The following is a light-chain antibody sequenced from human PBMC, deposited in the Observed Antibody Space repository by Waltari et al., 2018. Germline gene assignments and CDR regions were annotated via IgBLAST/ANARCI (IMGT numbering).Light chain of an antibody. CDR2: AAS. V-gene: IGKV1-39*01. CDR3: QQSYSTLSIT. CDR1: QSISSY. Sequence: DIQMTQSPSSLSASVGDRVTITCRASQSISSYLNWYQQKPGKAPKLLIYAASSLQSGVPSRFSGSGSGTDFTLTISSLQPGDFGTYYCQQSYSTLSITFGQGTRLEIK. J-gene: IGKJ5*01.